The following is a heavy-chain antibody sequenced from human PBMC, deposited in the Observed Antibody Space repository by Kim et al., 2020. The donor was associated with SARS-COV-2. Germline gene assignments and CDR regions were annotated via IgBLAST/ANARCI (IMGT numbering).Heavy chain of an antibody. CDR2: ISWNSGSI. Sequence: GGSLRLSCAASGFTFDDYAMHWVRQAPGKGLEWVSGISWNSGSIGYADSVKGLFTISRDNAKNSLYLQKNSLRAEDTALYYCAKDLGGIAAAGRADYWGQGTLVTDSA. V-gene: IGHV3-9*01. D-gene: IGHD6-13*01. CDR3: AKDLGGIAAAGRADY. J-gene: IGHJ4*02. CDR1: GFTFDDYA.